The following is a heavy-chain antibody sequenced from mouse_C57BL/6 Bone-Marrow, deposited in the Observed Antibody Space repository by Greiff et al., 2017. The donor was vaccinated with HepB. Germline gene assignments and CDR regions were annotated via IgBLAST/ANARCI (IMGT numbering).Heavy chain of an antibody. V-gene: IGHV1-64*01. CDR3: ARWDYGSSYGVMDY. CDR2: IHPNSGST. CDR1: GYTFTSYW. D-gene: IGHD1-1*01. Sequence: VQLQQPGAELVKPGASVKLSCKASGYTFTSYWMHWVKQRPGQGLEWIGMIHPNSGSTNYNEKFKSKATLTVDKSSSTAYMQLSSLTSEDSAVYYCARWDYGSSYGVMDYWGQGTSVTVSS. J-gene: IGHJ4*01.